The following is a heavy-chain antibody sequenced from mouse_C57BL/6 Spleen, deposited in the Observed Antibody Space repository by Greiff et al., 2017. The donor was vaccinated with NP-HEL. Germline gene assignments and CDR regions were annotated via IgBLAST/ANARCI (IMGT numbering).Heavy chain of an antibody. Sequence: QVQLKQPGAELVRPGTSVKLSCKASGYTFTSYWMHWVKQRPGQGLEWIGVIDPSDSYTNYNQKFKGKATLTVDTSSSTAYMQLSSLTSEDSAVYYCAREEDFAMDYWGQGTSVTVSS. CDR2: IDPSDSYT. V-gene: IGHV1-59*01. J-gene: IGHJ4*01. CDR1: GYTFTSYW. CDR3: AREEDFAMDY.